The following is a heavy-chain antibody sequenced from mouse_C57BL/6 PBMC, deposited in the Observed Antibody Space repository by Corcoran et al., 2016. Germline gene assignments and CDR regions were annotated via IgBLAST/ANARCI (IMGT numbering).Heavy chain of an antibody. CDR2: INTYSGVP. D-gene: IGHD6-1*01. V-gene: IGHV9-3*01. J-gene: IGHJ3*01. Sequence: QIQLVQSGPELKKPGETVKISCKASGYTFTTYGMSWVKQAPGKGLKWMGWINTYSGVPTYADDFKGRFAFSLETSASTAYLQINNLKNEDTATYFCATGEAAWFAYWGQGTLVTVSA. CDR1: GYTFTTYG. CDR3: ATGEAAWFAY.